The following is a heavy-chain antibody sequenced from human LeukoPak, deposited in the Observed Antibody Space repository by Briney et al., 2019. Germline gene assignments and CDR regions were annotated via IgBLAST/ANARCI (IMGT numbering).Heavy chain of an antibody. J-gene: IGHJ4*02. CDR1: GFTFSSYS. V-gene: IGHV3-21*01. D-gene: IGHD3-22*01. CDR2: ISSSSSYI. CDR3: ARVLPSHYYDTSGYSDY. Sequence: GSLRLSCAASGFTFSSYSMNWVRQAPGKGLEWVSSISSSSSYIYYVDSVKGRFTISRDNANNSLYLQMNSLRVGDTAVYYCARVLPSHYYDTSGYSDYWGQGTLVTVSS.